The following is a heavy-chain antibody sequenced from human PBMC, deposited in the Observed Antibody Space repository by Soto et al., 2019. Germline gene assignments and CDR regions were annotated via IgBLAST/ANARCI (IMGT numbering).Heavy chain of an antibody. CDR3: VRDKRTISGIFPGY. V-gene: IGHV3-53*01. J-gene: IGHJ4*02. CDR1: GFDVTTNC. D-gene: IGHD1-1*01. Sequence: GGSLRLSCVGSGFDVTTNCMRWVRQAPGKGLECVSIVCTGGATHYADSVKGRFTISRDSSKNTVHLQVNNVRAEDTAVYYCVRDKRTISGIFPGYWGQGTQVTVSS. CDR2: VCTGGAT.